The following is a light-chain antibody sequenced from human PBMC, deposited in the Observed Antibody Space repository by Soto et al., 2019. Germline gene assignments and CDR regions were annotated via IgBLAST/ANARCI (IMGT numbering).Light chain of an antibody. CDR1: SSNIGSYT. Sequence: QSVLTQPPSASGTPGQRVTISCSGSSSNIGSYTVNWYQQLPGTAPKLLIYSNNQRPSGVPDRFSGSKSGTSASLAISGLQSEDEADYYCAAWDDSLNGVVFGGGTKLTGL. V-gene: IGLV1-44*01. CDR2: SNN. J-gene: IGLJ2*01. CDR3: AAWDDSLNGVV.